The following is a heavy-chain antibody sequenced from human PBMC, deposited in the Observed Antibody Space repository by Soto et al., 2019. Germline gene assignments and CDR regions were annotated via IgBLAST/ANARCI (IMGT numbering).Heavy chain of an antibody. Sequence: SQTLSLTCAISGDSVSSNSATWNWIRQSPSRGLEWLGRTYYRSKWYNDYAVSVKSRITINPDTSKNQLSLQLNSVTPEDTAVYYCARGSIAAAGTVLGYYYYGMDGWGQGTTVPVSS. CDR3: ARGSIAAAGTVLGYYYYGMDG. CDR1: GDSVSSNSAT. D-gene: IGHD6-13*01. V-gene: IGHV6-1*01. J-gene: IGHJ6*02. CDR2: TYYRSKWYN.